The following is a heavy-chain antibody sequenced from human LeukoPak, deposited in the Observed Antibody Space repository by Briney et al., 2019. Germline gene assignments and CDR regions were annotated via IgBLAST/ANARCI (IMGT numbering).Heavy chain of an antibody. CDR2: ISGSGGST. J-gene: IGHJ4*02. D-gene: IGHD3-9*01. CDR3: AKVSRYFSFSLDY. V-gene: IGHV3-23*01. Sequence: GGSLRLSCAASGFTFSSYAMSWVRQAPGKGLEWVSAISGSGGSTYCADSVKGRFTISRDNSKNTLYLQMNSLRAEDTAVYYCAKVSRYFSFSLDYWGQGTLVTVSS. CDR1: GFTFSSYA.